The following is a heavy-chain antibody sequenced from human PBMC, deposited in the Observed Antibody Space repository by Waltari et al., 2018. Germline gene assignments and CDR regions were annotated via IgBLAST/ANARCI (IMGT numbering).Heavy chain of an antibody. CDR1: GFIFSSYG. V-gene: IGHV3-30*02. D-gene: IGHD1-26*01. CDR2: IRYDGSNK. CDR3: AKWGANYFDY. J-gene: IGHJ4*02. Sequence: QVQLVESGGGVVQPGGSLRLTCEASGFIFSSYGLHWVRQAPGKGLEWVAFIRYDGSNKYYADSVKGRFTISRDKSKNTLFLQMNSLRAEDTAVYYCAKWGANYFDYWGQGTLVTVSS.